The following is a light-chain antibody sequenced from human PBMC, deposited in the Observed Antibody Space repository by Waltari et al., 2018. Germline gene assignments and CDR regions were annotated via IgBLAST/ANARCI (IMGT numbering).Light chain of an antibody. V-gene: IGKV2-30*01. Sequence: DTVMTQSPLSLFVTLAQPASISCRSSQRFINRDGNTYLNWYQQRPGQSPSRLIYKVSRRDSGVPDRYNGSGSDTDFSLKISRVEAEDVGVYYCMQGTQWPPWSFGQGTKVEIK. CDR1: QRFINRDGNTY. CDR3: MQGTQWPPWS. J-gene: IGKJ1*01. CDR2: KVS.